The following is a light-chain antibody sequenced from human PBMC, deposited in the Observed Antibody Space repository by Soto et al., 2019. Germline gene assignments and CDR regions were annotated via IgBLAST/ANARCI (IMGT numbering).Light chain of an antibody. CDR3: AAWDDSLSGRV. Sequence: QLVLTQPPSASGTPGQRVTISCSGSSSNIGSNYVYWYQQLPGTAPKLLIYSNNQRPSGVPDRFSGSKSGTSASLAISGLRSEDEADYYSAAWDDSLSGRVFGGGTKLTVL. CDR1: SSNIGSNY. J-gene: IGLJ3*02. V-gene: IGLV1-47*02. CDR2: SNN.